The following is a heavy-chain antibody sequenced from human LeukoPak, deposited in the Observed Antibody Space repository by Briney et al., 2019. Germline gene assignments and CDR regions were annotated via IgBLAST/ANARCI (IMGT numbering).Heavy chain of an antibody. Sequence: SVQLSCKASGYTFTSYDINWVRQATGQGLEWMGWMNPNSGNTNYAQKLQGRVTMTTDTSTSTAYMELRSLRSDDTAVYYCARAYGGKAFSADYWGQGTLVTVSS. J-gene: IGHJ4*02. D-gene: IGHD4-23*01. CDR1: GYTFTSYD. CDR3: ARAYGGKAFSADY. CDR2: MNPNSGNT. V-gene: IGHV1-18*01.